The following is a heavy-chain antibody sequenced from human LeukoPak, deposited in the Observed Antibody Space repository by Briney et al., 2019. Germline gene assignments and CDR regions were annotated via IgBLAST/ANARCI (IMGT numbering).Heavy chain of an antibody. CDR1: GGSISSYY. CDR2: IYTSGST. J-gene: IGHJ6*03. D-gene: IGHD5-18*01. Sequence: PSETLSLTCTVSGGSISSYYWSWIRQPAGKGLEWIGRIYTSGSTNYNPSLKSRVTMSVDTSKNQFSLKLSSVTAADTAVYYCARDTAMFTTYYYYYMDVWGKWTTVTVSS. V-gene: IGHV4-4*07. CDR3: ARDTAMFTTYYYYYMDV.